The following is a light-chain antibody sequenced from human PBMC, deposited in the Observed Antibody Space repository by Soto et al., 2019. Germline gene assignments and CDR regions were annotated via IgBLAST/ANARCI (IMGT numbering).Light chain of an antibody. V-gene: IGKV3-20*01. CDR2: GAS. J-gene: IGKJ1*01. CDR1: QSVRNY. Sequence: DIVMTQSPAFVSASLGERVTLSCRASQSVRNYLAWYQQKPGQAPRLLIYGASGRATGIPDRFSGSGSGTDFTLTISRLEPEDVAVYYCHHSGNSHGTFGQGTKVDIK. CDR3: HHSGNSHGT.